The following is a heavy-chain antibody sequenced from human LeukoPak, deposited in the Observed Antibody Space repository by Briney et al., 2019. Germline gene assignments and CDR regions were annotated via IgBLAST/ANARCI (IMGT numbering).Heavy chain of an antibody. CDR3: ARGALPYYYDSSGLAPPIYFDY. D-gene: IGHD3-22*01. Sequence: SETLSLTCTVSGGSISSYYWSWIRQPPGKGMEWIGYIYYSGSTNYNPSLKSRVTISVDTSKNQFSLKLSSVTAADTAVYYCARGALPYYYDSSGLAPPIYFDYWGQGTLVTVSS. V-gene: IGHV4-59*08. J-gene: IGHJ4*02. CDR2: IYYSGST. CDR1: GGSISSYY.